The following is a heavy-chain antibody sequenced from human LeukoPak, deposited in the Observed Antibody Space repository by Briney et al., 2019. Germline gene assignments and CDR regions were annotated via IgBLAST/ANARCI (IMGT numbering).Heavy chain of an antibody. V-gene: IGHV5-51*01. CDR3: ARRLSLTRDGCNHSDS. J-gene: IGHJ4*02. D-gene: IGHD5-24*01. CDR1: GYTFPSKL. CDR2: IHPGNSDT. Sequence: GESLKISSKGSGYTFPSKLIGWVRQMPGQGLEWMGIIHPGNSDTRKSPSLQGQVTISVDKSISTAYLQWSSLKASDTAMYYCARRLSLTRDGCNHSDSSGPGTLVTVSS.